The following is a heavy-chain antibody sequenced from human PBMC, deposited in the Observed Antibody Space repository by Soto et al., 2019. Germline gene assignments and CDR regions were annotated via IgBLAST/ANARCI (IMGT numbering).Heavy chain of an antibody. Sequence: RASVKVSCKASGGTFSSYAISWVRQAPGQGLEWMGGIIPIFGTANYAQKFQGRVTITADESTSTAYMELSSLRSGDTAVYYCARGDQRQKETFDYWGQGTLVTVSS. V-gene: IGHV1-69*13. CDR3: ARGDQRQKETFDY. CDR1: GGTFSSYA. J-gene: IGHJ4*02. CDR2: IIPIFGTA.